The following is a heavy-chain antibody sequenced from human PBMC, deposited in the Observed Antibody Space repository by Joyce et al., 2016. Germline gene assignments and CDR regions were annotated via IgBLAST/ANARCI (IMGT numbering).Heavy chain of an antibody. Sequence: EVQLLESGGDLVQPGGSLRLSCAASGFTFSSFVMSWVRQAPGKGLEWVLTITHSSRNTYLADSVRGRFSISRDNTGKLLFLQMNSLRAEDTAVYYCAKGYSSSPYDPFDIWGQGTMVTVSS. D-gene: IGHD6-6*01. CDR3: AKGYSSSPYDPFDI. V-gene: IGHV3-23*01. CDR1: GFTFSSFV. J-gene: IGHJ3*02. CDR2: ITHSSRNT.